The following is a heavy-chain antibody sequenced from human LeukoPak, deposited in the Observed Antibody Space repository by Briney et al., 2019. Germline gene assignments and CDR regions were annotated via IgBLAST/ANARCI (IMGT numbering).Heavy chain of an antibody. D-gene: IGHD3-9*01. J-gene: IGHJ3*02. V-gene: IGHV3-48*03. CDR2: ISSSSTTK. CDR3: ARGGNTGYNYNAFDI. CDR1: GFTFSSCE. Sequence: PGGSLRLSCAASGFTFSSCEMNWVRQAPGKGLEWVSYISSSSTTKLYADSVKGRFTNSRDNSKNSLYLQMNSLSAEDTAVYYCARGGNTGYNYNAFDIWGQGTMVTVSS.